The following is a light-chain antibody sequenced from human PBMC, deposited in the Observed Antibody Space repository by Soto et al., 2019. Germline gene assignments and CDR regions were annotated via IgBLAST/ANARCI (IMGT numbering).Light chain of an antibody. V-gene: IGKV1-9*01. CDR1: QGISSY. CDR3: QQLNSYPWT. Sequence: DIQLTQSPSFLSASIGDRVTLTCRASQGISSYLAWYQQKPGKVPKLLIYAASTLQSGVPSRFSGSGSGTEFTLTISSLQPEDFATYFCQQLNSYPWTFGQGTKVDSK. J-gene: IGKJ1*01. CDR2: AAS.